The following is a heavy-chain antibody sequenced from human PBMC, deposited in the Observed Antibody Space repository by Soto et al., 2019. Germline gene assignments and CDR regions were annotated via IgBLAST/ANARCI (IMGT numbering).Heavy chain of an antibody. CDR1: GFSFSNYG. D-gene: IGHD5-18*01. CDR3: ERDQRSYGYVGNFDY. V-gene: IGHV3-21*01. J-gene: IGHJ4*02. CDR2: INSRSNYI. Sequence: GGSLRLSCVDSGFSFSNYGMNWVRQAPGKGLEWVSSINSRSNYIYYADSVKGRFTISRDNAKKSLYLQMNSLRAEDTAVYYCERDQRSYGYVGNFDYWGQGTLVTVYS.